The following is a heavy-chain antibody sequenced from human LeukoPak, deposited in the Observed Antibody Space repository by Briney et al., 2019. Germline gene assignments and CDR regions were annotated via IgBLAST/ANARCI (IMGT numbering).Heavy chain of an antibody. D-gene: IGHD3-16*02. Sequence: PGGSLRLSCAASGFTFSSYSMNWVRQAPGKGLEWVSSISSSSSSYIYYADSVKGRFTISRDNAKNSLYLQMNSLRAEDTAVYYCVRDLRYDYVWGSYRPDDYGMDVWGQGTTVTVSS. CDR3: VRDLRYDYVWGSYRPDDYGMDV. V-gene: IGHV3-21*01. CDR1: GFTFSSYS. CDR2: ISSSSSSYI. J-gene: IGHJ6*02.